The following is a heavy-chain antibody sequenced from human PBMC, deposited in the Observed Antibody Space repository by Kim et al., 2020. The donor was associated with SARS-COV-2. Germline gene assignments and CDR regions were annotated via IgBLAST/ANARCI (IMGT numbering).Heavy chain of an antibody. CDR3: ARKSITGTHTFDY. CDR2: IYYSGST. Sequence: SETLSLTCTVSGGSISSGGYYWSWIRQHPGKGLEWIGYIYYSGSTYYNPSLKSRVTISVDTSKNQFSLKLSSVTAADTAVYYCARKSITGTHTFDYWGQGTLVTVSS. CDR1: GGSISSGGYY. V-gene: IGHV4-31*03. D-gene: IGHD1-20*01. J-gene: IGHJ4*02.